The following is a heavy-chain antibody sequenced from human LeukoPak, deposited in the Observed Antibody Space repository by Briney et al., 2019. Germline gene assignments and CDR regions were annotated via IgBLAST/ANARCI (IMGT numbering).Heavy chain of an antibody. V-gene: IGHV3-21*01. CDR3: ARDRGSYFSYFDY. J-gene: IGHJ4*02. CDR2: ISSSSSYI. D-gene: IGHD1-26*01. CDR1: GFTFSSYS. Sequence: GGSLRLSCAASGFTFSSYSMNWVRQAPGKGLEWVSSISSSSSYIYYADSVKGRFTISRDNAKNSLYLQMNSLRAEDTAVYYCARDRGSYFSYFDYWGQGTLVTVSS.